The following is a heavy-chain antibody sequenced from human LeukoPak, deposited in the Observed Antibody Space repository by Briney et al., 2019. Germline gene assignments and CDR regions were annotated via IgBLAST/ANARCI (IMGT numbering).Heavy chain of an antibody. CDR3: ARERGYVYDY. J-gene: IGHJ4*02. D-gene: IGHD5-12*01. CDR1: GGSISSYY. CDR2: IYYSGST. V-gene: IGHV4-59*01. Sequence: SETLSLTCTVSGGSISSYYWSWTRQPPGKGLEWIGYIYYSGSTNYNPSLKSRVTISVDTSKNQFSLKLSSVTAADTAVYYCARERGYVYDYWGQGTLVTVSS.